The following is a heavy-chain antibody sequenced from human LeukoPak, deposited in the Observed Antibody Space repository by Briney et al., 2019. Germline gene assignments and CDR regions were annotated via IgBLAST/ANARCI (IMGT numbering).Heavy chain of an antibody. V-gene: IGHV3-20*04. CDR2: INWNGGGT. J-gene: IGHJ4*02. Sequence: GGSLRLSCAASGFTFDDYGMSWVRQAPGKGLEWVSGINWNGGGTGYADSVKGRFTISRDNAKNSLYLQMNSLRAEDTALYYCARDPRHSSGWYFDYWGQGTLVTVSS. D-gene: IGHD6-19*01. CDR3: ARDPRHSSGWYFDY. CDR1: GFTFDDYG.